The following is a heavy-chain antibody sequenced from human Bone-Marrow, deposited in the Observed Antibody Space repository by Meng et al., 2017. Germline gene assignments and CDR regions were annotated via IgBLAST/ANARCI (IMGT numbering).Heavy chain of an antibody. CDR2: IFWNSGKT. J-gene: IGHJ6*02. V-gene: IGHV3-9*01. D-gene: IGHD3-10*01. Sequence: GGSLRLSCGMSGFTFHDHAMHWVRQAPGKGLEWVSGIFWNSGKTGYADSVRGRFTISRDNAKNSLHLQMNSLRAEDTAVYYCARDQGSYYDRYYGMDVWGQGTTVTVSS. CDR3: ARDQGSYYDRYYGMDV. CDR1: GFTFHDHA.